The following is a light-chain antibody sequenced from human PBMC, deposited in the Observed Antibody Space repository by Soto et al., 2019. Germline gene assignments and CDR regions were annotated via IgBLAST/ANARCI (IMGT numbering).Light chain of an antibody. CDR3: QHTTDFT. CDR1: QSFSGT. CDR2: DAS. J-gene: IGKJ2*01. Sequence: DIQMTQSPSTLSASVGDRVTITCRASQSFSGTLAWYQQKPGKAPKLLIYDASNLERGVPPRFSGSTSGAESTLTITGLQPDDLGTYYCQHTTDFTFGQGTKVEIK. V-gene: IGKV1-5*01.